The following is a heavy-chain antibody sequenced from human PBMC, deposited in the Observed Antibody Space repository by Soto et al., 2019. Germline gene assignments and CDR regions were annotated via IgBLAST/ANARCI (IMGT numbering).Heavy chain of an antibody. CDR1: GFTFSSYG. V-gene: IGHV3-30*18. CDR2: ISYDGSNK. J-gene: IGHJ4*02. Sequence: LRLSCAASGFTFSSYGMHWVRQAPGKGLEWVAVISYDGSNKYYADSVKGRFTISRDNSKNTLYLQMNSLRAEDTAVYYCAKDRAGHDYGLYYFDYWGQGTLVTVSS. D-gene: IGHD4-17*01. CDR3: AKDRAGHDYGLYYFDY.